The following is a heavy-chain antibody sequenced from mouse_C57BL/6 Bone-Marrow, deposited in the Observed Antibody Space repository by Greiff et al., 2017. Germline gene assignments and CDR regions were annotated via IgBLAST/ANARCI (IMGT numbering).Heavy chain of an antibody. D-gene: IGHD1-1*01. CDR3: ARQYYGSSYGAMDY. CDR2: IDPEDGAT. V-gene: IGHV14-2*01. Sequence: EVQLQQSGAELVKPGASVTLSCTASGFNIKAYYMHWVKQRTEQGLEWIGRIDPEDGATKYAPTFQGKATIPAEKSSNTASLQLSRLTSEDTAVYYCARQYYGSSYGAMDYWGQGTSVTVSS. CDR1: GFNIKAYY. J-gene: IGHJ4*01.